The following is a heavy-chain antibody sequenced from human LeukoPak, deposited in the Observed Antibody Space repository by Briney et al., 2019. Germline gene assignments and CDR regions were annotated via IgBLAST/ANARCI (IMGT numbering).Heavy chain of an antibody. J-gene: IGHJ4*02. V-gene: IGHV4-59*01. Sequence: SETLSLTCTVSGGSIGSYYWSWIRQPPGKGLEWIGYIYYSGSTNYNPSLKSRVTISVDTSKNQFSLKLSSVTAADTAVYYCARESRLGYFDYWGQGTLVTVSS. CDR2: IYYSGST. CDR1: GGSIGSYY. D-gene: IGHD2-2*01. CDR3: ARESRLGYFDY.